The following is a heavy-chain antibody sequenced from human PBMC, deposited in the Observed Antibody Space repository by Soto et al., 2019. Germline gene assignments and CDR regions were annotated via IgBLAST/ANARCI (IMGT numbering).Heavy chain of an antibody. Sequence: QVQLVQSGAEVKKPGASVKVSCKASGYTFTSYGISWVRQAPGQGLEWMGWISAYNGNTNYAQKLQGKVTMTTDTSTSTDYMELRSLRSDDTAVYYCARDPDKGGSGRYRYGMDAWGQGTTVTVSS. V-gene: IGHV1-18*01. CDR3: ARDPDKGGSGRYRYGMDA. CDR1: GYTFTSYG. CDR2: ISAYNGNT. J-gene: IGHJ6*02. D-gene: IGHD3-10*01.